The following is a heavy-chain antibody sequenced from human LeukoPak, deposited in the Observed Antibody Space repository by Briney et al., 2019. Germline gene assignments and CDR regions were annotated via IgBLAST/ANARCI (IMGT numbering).Heavy chain of an antibody. CDR1: GFTFSNAW. CDR2: IKSKTDGGTT. J-gene: IGHJ4*02. Sequence: GGSLRLSCAASGFTFSNAWMSWVRQAPGKGLEWVGRIKSKTDGGTTDYAAPVKGRFTISRDDSKNTLYLQMNSPKTEDTAVYYCTTAGIAAAAFDYWGQGTLVTVSS. CDR3: TTAGIAAAAFDY. D-gene: IGHD6-13*01. V-gene: IGHV3-15*01.